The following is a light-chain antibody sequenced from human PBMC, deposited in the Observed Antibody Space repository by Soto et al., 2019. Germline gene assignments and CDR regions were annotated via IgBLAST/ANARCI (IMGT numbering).Light chain of an antibody. CDR1: SSDVGRYNH. J-gene: IGLJ3*02. CDR2: EVS. V-gene: IGLV2-14*01. CDR3: SSYTSSSTPWV. Sequence: QSVLTQPASVSGSPGQSITISCTGTSSDVGRYNHVSWYQQHPGKAPKLMLFEVSARPSGVSNRYSGSKSGNTASLTISGLQAEDEADYYFSSYTSSSTPWVFGGGTKLTVL.